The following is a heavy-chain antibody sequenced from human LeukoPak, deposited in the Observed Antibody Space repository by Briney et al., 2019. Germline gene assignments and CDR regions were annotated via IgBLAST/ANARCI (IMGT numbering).Heavy chain of an antibody. CDR2: FSGSGGDT. J-gene: IGHJ1*01. CDR3: AKAEISRYFQH. D-gene: IGHD2-2*01. V-gene: IGHV3-23*01. CDR1: GFTFSSYA. Sequence: SGGSLRLSCAASGFTFSSYAMSWVRQAPGKGLEWVSAFSGSGGDTYYADSVKGRFTISRDNSKNTLYLQMNSLRAEDTAVYYCAKAEISRYFQHWGQGTLVTVSS.